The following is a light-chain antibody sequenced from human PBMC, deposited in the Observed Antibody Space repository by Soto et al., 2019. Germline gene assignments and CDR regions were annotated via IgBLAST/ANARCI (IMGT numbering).Light chain of an antibody. CDR1: QSISSW. CDR2: DAS. V-gene: IGKV1-39*01. J-gene: IGKJ2*01. Sequence: DIQMTQSPSTLSASVGDRVTITCRASQSISSWLAWYQQKPGKAPKLLIYDASNLQSGVPSRFSGSGSGTDFTLTISSLQPEDFATYFCQQSYTTPVYSFGQGTKLEIK. CDR3: QQSYTTPVYS.